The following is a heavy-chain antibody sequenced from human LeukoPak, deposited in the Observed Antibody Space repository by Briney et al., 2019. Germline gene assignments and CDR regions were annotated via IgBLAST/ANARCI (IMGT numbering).Heavy chain of an antibody. D-gene: IGHD1-1*01. CDR2: IRYDGSNK. CDR3: ANVQLEPNYYYYYMDV. CDR1: GFTFSSYG. V-gene: IGHV3-30*02. Sequence: PGGSLRLSCAASGFTFSSYGMHWVRQAPGKGLEWVAFIRYDGSNKYYADSVKGRFTISRDNSKNTLYLQMNSLRAEDTAVYYCANVQLEPNYYYYYMDVWGKGTTVTISS. J-gene: IGHJ6*03.